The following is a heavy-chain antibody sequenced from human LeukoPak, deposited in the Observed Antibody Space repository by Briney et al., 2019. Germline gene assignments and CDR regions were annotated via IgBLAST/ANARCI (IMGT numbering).Heavy chain of an antibody. CDR2: ISAYNGNT. J-gene: IGHJ4*02. CDR3: AKAEHIVVVMVPFGY. V-gene: IGHV1-18*01. Sequence: ASVKVSCKASGYTFTSYGISWVRQAPGQGLEWMGWISAYNGNTNYAQKLQGRVTMTTDTSTSTAYMELRSLRSEDTAVYYCAKAEHIVVVMVPFGYWGQGTLVTVSS. CDR1: GYTFTSYG. D-gene: IGHD2-21*01.